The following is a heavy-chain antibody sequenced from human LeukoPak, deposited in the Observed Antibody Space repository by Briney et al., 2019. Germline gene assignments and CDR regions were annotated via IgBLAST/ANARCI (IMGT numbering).Heavy chain of an antibody. CDR3: ARHNYDFDFDS. D-gene: IGHD3-3*01. Sequence: ASLKVSCKASGYTFSDYYIHWVRPAPGQGLEWMGWICPKSGGTNYAQNFQGRVTMTRDTSINTAYMELSRLRPDDTAVYYCARHNYDFDFDSWGQGALVTVSS. CDR2: ICPKSGGT. V-gene: IGHV1-2*02. CDR1: GYTFSDYY. J-gene: IGHJ4*02.